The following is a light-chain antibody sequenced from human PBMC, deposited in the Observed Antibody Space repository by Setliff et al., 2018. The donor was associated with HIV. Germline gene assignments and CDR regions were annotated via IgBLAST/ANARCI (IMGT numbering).Light chain of an antibody. CDR1: SSNIGAGYD. Sequence: QSVLTQPPSVSGAPGQRVTISCTGSSSNIGAGYDVHWYQQLPGTAPKLLIYGNSNRPSGVPDRFSGSKSGTSASLAITGLQAEDEADYYCQSFDSSLIHVVFGGGTK. V-gene: IGLV1-40*01. CDR2: GNS. CDR3: QSFDSSLIHVV. J-gene: IGLJ2*01.